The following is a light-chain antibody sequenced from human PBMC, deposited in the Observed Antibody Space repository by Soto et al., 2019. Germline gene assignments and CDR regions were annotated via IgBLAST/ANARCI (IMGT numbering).Light chain of an antibody. CDR1: QGISSY. CDR2: AAS. Sequence: AIRRTQSPSSLSASTGDRVTITCRASQGISSYLAWYQQKPGKAPKLLTYAASTLQSGVPSRFSGSGSGTDFTLTISCLQSEDFATYYCQQYYSYPPTFGQGTKVDIK. J-gene: IGKJ1*01. CDR3: QQYYSYPPT. V-gene: IGKV1-8*01.